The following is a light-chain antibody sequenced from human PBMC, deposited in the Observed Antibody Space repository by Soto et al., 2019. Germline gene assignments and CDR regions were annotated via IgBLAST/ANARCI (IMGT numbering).Light chain of an antibody. CDR2: DAS. V-gene: IGKV1-5*01. Sequence: DIQMTQSPSTLSASVGDRVTITCRASQSISSWLAWYQQKPGKAPKLLIYDASSLESGVPSRFSGSGSGTEFTLTISSLQPDDFAVYYCQQYVEWPYTFGQGTRLEMK. CDR1: QSISSW. CDR3: QQYVEWPYT. J-gene: IGKJ2*01.